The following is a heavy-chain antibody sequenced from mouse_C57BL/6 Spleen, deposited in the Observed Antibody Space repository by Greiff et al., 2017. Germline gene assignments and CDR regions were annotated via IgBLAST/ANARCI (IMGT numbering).Heavy chain of an antibody. CDR3: ARWDGYEAAMDY. D-gene: IGHD1-2*01. J-gene: IGHJ4*01. Sequence: QVQLQQPGAELVKPGASVKMSCKASGYTFTSYWITWVKQRPGQGLEWIGDIYPGSGSTNYNEKFKSKATLTVDTSSRAAYMQLSSLTSEDSAVYYCARWDGYEAAMDYWGQGTSVTVSS. CDR1: GYTFTSYW. V-gene: IGHV1-55*01. CDR2: IYPGSGST.